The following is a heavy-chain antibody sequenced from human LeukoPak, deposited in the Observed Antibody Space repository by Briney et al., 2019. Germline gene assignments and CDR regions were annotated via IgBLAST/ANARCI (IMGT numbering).Heavy chain of an antibody. CDR2: IRYDGSNK. CDR3: ASQPPFFYYDSSGYYI. V-gene: IGHV3-30*02. J-gene: IGHJ4*02. Sequence: GGSLRLSCAASGFTFSSYGMHWVRQAPGKGLEWVAFIRYDGSNKYYADSVKGRFTISRDNSKNTLYLQMNSLRAEDTAVYYCASQPPFFYYDSSGYYIWGQGTLVTVSS. CDR1: GFTFSSYG. D-gene: IGHD3-22*01.